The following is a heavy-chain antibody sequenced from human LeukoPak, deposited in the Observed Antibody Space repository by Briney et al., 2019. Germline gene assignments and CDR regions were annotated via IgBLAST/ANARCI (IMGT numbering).Heavy chain of an antibody. CDR3: AKDLFACSSTSCYSQYH. Sequence: GGSLRLSCAASGFTVSSNYMSWVRQAPGKGLEWVSVIYSGGSTYYADSVKGRFTISRDNSKHTLYLQMNSLRAEDTAVYYCAKDLFACSSTSCYSQYHWGQGTLVTVSS. J-gene: IGHJ4*02. V-gene: IGHV3-53*01. CDR2: IYSGGST. D-gene: IGHD2-2*01. CDR1: GFTVSSNY.